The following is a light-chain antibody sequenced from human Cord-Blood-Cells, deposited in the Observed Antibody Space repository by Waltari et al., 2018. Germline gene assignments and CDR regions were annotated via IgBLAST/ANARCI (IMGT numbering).Light chain of an antibody. J-gene: IGLJ3*02. CDR2: EVS. CDR1: ISDAGGYNY. CDR3: SSYAGSNIWV. Sequence: QFALTQPPSASGSPGQSVTISCTGTISDAGGYNYVSWYQQYPGKAPKPMIYEVSKRPSGLPDRFSGSKSGNAASLTVSGLQAEDEADYYCSSYAGSNIWVFGGGTKLTVL. V-gene: IGLV2-8*01.